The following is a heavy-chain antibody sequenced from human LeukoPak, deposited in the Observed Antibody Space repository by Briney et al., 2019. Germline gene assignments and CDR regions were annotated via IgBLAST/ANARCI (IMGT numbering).Heavy chain of an antibody. D-gene: IGHD4-17*01. CDR3: ARFHDYGEGIDY. CDR2: INPNSGGT. J-gene: IGHJ4*02. CDR1: GYTFTSYG. Sequence: ASVKVSCKASGYTFTSYGISWVRQAPGQGLEWMGWINPNSGGTNYAQKFQGRVTMTRDTSISTAYMELSRLRSDDTAVYYCARFHDYGEGIDYWGQGTLVTVSS. V-gene: IGHV1-2*02.